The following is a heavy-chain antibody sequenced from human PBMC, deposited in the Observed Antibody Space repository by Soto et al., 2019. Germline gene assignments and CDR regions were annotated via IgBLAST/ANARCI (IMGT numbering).Heavy chain of an antibody. CDR3: ARDLVGADRRFDY. CDR2: IIPIFGTA. Sequence: ASVKVSCKASGGTFSSYAISWVRQAPGQGLEWMGGIIPIFGTANYAQKFQGRVTITADESTSTAYMELSSLRSEDTAVYYCARDLVGADRRFDYWGQGTLVTVS. J-gene: IGHJ4*02. V-gene: IGHV1-69*13. D-gene: IGHD1-26*01. CDR1: GGTFSSYA.